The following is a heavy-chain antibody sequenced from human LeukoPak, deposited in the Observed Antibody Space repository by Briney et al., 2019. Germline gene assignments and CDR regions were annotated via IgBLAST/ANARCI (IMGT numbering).Heavy chain of an antibody. V-gene: IGHV3-23*01. J-gene: IGHJ4*02. Sequence: GGSLRLSCAASGFTFNTYAMAWVRQAPEKGLEWVSSISGSGGSTNYADSVKGRFFISRDKSGNTLFPQMSSLRAEDTAVYYCAKASSSWYSEIDYWGQGTQVTVSS. CDR3: AKASSSWYSEIDY. D-gene: IGHD6-13*01. CDR1: GFTFNTYA. CDR2: ISGSGGST.